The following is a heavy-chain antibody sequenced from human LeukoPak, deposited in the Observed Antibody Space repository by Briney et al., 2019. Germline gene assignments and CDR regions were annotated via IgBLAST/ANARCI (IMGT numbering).Heavy chain of an antibody. D-gene: IGHD6-13*01. V-gene: IGHV3-21*01. CDR3: ARDSPYSSSWEREYYFDY. CDR1: GFTFSSYS. J-gene: IGHJ4*02. CDR2: ISSSSSYI. Sequence: GGSLRLSCAASGFTFSSYSMNWVRQAPGKGLEWVSSISSSSSYIYYADSVKGRFTISRDNAKSSLYLQMNSLRAEDTAVYYCARDSPYSSSWEREYYFDYWGQGTLVTVSS.